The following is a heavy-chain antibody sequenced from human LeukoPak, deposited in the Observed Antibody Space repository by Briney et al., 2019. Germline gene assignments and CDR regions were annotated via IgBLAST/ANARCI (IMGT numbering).Heavy chain of an antibody. CDR3: ARLPLLGYGGRGAFDI. V-gene: IGHV4-34*01. CDR2: INHSGST. Sequence: PSETLSLTCAVYGGSFSGYYWSWIRQPPGKGLEWIGEINHSGSTNYNPSLKSRVTISVDTSKNQFSLKLSSVTAADTAVYYCARLPLLGYGGRGAFDIWGQGTMVTVSS. D-gene: IGHD4-23*01. J-gene: IGHJ3*02. CDR1: GGSFSGYY.